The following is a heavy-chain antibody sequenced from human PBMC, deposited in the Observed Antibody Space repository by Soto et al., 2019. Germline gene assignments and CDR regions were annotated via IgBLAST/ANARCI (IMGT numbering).Heavy chain of an antibody. J-gene: IGHJ6*02. CDR1: GGTFSSNA. D-gene: IGHD1-26*01. CDR2: IIPIFGTA. CDR3: ARPLFPRGGGRVATYGMAV. Sequence: QVQLVQSGAEVKKPGSSVQVSCKASGGTFSSNAISWVRQAPGQGLEWMGGIIPIFGTADYAQNFQGRVTITADESTGTAYMELRSLRSEDTAAYYCARPLFPRGGGRVATYGMAVWGQGTTVTVSS. V-gene: IGHV1-69*01.